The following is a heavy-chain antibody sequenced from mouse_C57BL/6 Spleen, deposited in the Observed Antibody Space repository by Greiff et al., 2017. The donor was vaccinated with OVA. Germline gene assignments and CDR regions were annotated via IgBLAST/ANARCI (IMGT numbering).Heavy chain of an antibody. J-gene: IGHJ2*01. CDR3: ARSYYDYFDY. CDR2: INPNNGGT. Sequence: VQLQQSGPELVKPGASVKISCKASGYTFTDYYMNWVKQSHGKSLERIGDINPNNGGTSYNQKFKGKATLTVDKSSSTAYMELRSLTSEDSAVYYCARSYYDYFDYWGQGTTLTVSS. D-gene: IGHD1-1*01. CDR1: GYTFTDYY. V-gene: IGHV1-26*01.